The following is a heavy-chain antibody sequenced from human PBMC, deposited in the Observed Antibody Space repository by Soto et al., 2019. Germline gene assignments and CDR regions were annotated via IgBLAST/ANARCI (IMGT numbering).Heavy chain of an antibody. CDR2: ISYDGSNK. V-gene: IGHV3-30*18. CDR1: GFTFSSYG. J-gene: IGHJ6*03. Sequence: QVQLVESGGGVVQPGRSLRLSCAASGFTFSSYGMHGVRQAPGKGLEWVAVISYDGSNKYYADSVKGRFTISRDNSKNTLYLQMNSLRAEDTAVYYCAKDQKRLGVVGLYYYMDVWGKGTTVTVSS. CDR3: AKDQKRLGVVGLYYYMDV. D-gene: IGHD2-21*01.